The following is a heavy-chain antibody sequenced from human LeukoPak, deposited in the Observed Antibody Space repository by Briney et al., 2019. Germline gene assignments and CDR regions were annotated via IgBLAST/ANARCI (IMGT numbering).Heavy chain of an antibody. J-gene: IGHJ6*02. D-gene: IGHD6-13*01. CDR1: GFTFSSYS. CDR3: AKAASSSWPSYQYGMDV. V-gene: IGHV3-48*01. Sequence: GGSLRLSCAASGFTFSSYSMNWVRQAPGKGLEWVSYISSSSSTIYYADSVKGRFTISRDNAKNSLYLQMNSLGAEDTAVYYCAKAASSSWPSYQYGMDVWGQGTTVTVSS. CDR2: ISSSSSTI.